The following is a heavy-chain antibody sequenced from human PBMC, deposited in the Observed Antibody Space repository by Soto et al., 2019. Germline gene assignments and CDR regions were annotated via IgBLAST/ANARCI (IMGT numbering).Heavy chain of an antibody. Sequence: SETLSLTCTVSGGSISSYYWSWIRQPAGKGLEWIGRIYTSGSTNYSPSLKSRVTMSVDTSKNQFSLKLSSVTVADTAVYYCARDQQWLRLRGYYYYYYGMDVWGQGTTVTVSS. CDR2: IYTSGST. CDR1: GGSISSYY. V-gene: IGHV4-4*07. D-gene: IGHD5-12*01. J-gene: IGHJ6*02. CDR3: ARDQQWLRLRGYYYYYYGMDV.